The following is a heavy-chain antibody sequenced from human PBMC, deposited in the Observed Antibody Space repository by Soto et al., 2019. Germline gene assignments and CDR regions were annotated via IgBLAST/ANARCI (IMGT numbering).Heavy chain of an antibody. CDR1: GGSFSGYY. V-gene: IGHV4-34*01. D-gene: IGHD2-15*01. Sequence: SETLSLTCAVYGGSFSGYYWSWIRQPPGKGLEWIGEINHSGSTNYNPSLKSRVTISVDTSKNQFSLKLSSVTAADTAVYYCARLRRPPGYCSGGSCLSRPRFDPWGQGTLVTVSS. CDR2: INHSGST. J-gene: IGHJ5*02. CDR3: ARLRRPPGYCSGGSCLSRPRFDP.